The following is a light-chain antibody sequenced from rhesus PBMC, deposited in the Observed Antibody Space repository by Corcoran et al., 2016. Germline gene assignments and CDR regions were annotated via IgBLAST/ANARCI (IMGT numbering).Light chain of an antibody. J-gene: IGKJ3*01. V-gene: IGKV1-22*01. Sequence: DIQMTQSPSSLSASVGDTVTITCRASQSITSWLAWYQQKPGKAPKLLIFKASRLQSGVPSRFSGSGSGTDFTLTLSSLQSEDFATYYCQQYNSSPFTFGPGTKLEIK. CDR2: KAS. CDR1: QSITSW. CDR3: QQYNSSPFT.